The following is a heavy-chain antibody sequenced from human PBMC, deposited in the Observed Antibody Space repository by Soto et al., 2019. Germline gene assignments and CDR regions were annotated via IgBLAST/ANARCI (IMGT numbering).Heavy chain of an antibody. D-gene: IGHD6-6*01. CDR1: GFTFSSYA. CDR2: ISGSGGST. V-gene: IGHV3-23*01. Sequence: GGSLRLSCAASGFTFSSYAMSWVRQAPGKGLEWVSAISGSGGSTYYADSVKGRFTISRDNSKNTLYLQMNSLRAEDTAVYYCAKRGSSSSGHYYYYMDVWGKGTTVTVSS. J-gene: IGHJ6*03. CDR3: AKRGSSSSGHYYYYMDV.